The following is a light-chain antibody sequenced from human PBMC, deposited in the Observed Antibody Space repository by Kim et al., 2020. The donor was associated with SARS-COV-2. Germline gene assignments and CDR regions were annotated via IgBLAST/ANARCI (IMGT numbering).Light chain of an antibody. CDR3: QQYKTFPWT. J-gene: IGKJ1*01. Sequence: DVQMTQSPATLSAFVGDRVTITCRASQSIGSWVAWYQQKPGQAPKLLIYDGSTLQSGVTSRFSGSGSGTEFSLTIRSLQPDDFASYYCQQYKTFPWTFGQGTKVDIK. CDR1: QSIGSW. CDR2: DGS. V-gene: IGKV1-5*01.